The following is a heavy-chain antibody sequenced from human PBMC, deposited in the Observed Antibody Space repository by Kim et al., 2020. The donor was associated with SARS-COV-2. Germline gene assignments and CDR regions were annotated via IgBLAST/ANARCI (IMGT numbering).Heavy chain of an antibody. CDR2: ISYDGSNK. Sequence: GGSLRLSCAASGFTFSSYGMHWVRQAPGNGLEWVAVISYDGSNKYYADSVKGRFTISRDNSKNTLYLQMNSLRAEDTAVYYCAKETYDILTGYYGLYYYYMDVWGKGTTVTVSS. J-gene: IGHJ6*03. V-gene: IGHV3-30*18. CDR3: AKETYDILTGYYGLYYYYMDV. CDR1: GFTFSSYG. D-gene: IGHD3-9*01.